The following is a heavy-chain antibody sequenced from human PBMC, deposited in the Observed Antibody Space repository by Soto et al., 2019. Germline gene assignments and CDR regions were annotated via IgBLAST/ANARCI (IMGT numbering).Heavy chain of an antibody. V-gene: IGHV3-23*01. CDR2: VRGIGHDS. CDR3: VKDYPRWGDAISSRSTETPMDV. D-gene: IGHD6-13*01. Sequence: EVQLLESWGGLVRPGESLRLSCAASGFTFATYAMSWVRQGPGKGLDLVSIVRGIGHDSYYADSVKGRFTISRDNSKNTEYLQMNSLRAEDTAVYYCVKDYPRWGDAISSRSTETPMDVWGRGTTVIVSS. CDR1: GFTFATYA. J-gene: IGHJ6*02.